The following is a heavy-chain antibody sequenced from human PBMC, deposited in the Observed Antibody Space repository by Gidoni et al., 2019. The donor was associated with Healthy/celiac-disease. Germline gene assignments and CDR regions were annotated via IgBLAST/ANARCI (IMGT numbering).Heavy chain of an antibody. CDR3: ARDRLLYDFWSGFDY. J-gene: IGHJ4*02. D-gene: IGHD3-3*01. CDR1: GYTFTSYY. Sequence: QVQLVQSGAEVKKPGASVKVSCKASGYTFTSYYMHWVRQAPGQGLEWMGIINPSGGSTSYAQKFQGRVTMTRDTSTSTVYMELSSLRSEDTAVYYCARDRLLYDFWSGFDYWGQGTLVTVSS. CDR2: INPSGGST. V-gene: IGHV1-46*01.